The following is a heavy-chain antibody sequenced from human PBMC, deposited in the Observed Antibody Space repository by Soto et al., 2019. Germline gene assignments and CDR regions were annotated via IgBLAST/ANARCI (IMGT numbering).Heavy chain of an antibody. CDR1: GFTFSSYA. CDR3: AKDGAHTVTTPEYFQH. J-gene: IGHJ1*01. Sequence: GGSLRLSCAASGFTFSSYAMSWVRQAPGKGLEWVSAISGSGGSTYYADSVKGRFTISRDNSKNTLYLQMNSLRAEDTAVYYCAKDGAHTVTTPEYFQHWGQGTLVTVSS. CDR2: ISGSGGST. D-gene: IGHD4-17*01. V-gene: IGHV3-23*01.